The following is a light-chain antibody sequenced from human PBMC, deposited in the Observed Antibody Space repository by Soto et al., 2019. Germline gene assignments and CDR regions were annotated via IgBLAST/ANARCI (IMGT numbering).Light chain of an antibody. CDR3: QQDYTSTWK. V-gene: IGKV4-1*01. Sequence: IVLTLPPACPGWSMGARSSRNCMSCPSGLDRSKRMESLAWYQQKPGQPPRLLIHWASTRESGAPDRFSGSGSGTDFTLTISSLQGEDVAVYYCQQDYTSTWKFGQGTKVDIK. J-gene: IGKJ1*01. CDR2: WAS. CDR1: PSGLDRSKRMES.